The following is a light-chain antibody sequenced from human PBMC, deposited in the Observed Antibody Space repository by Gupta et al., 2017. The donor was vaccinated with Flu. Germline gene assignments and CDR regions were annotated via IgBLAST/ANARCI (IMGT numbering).Light chain of an antibody. J-gene: IGKJ1*01. CDR2: AAS. CDR1: QSIGNY. Sequence: QMPTTPSSLSASVGDRITITCRASQSIGNYLNWYQKKSGKAPELLMYAASSLQSGVPSRFSGSASGTDFTFTISNLQPEDFATYYCQQDYNLPWTFGQGTKVEIK. V-gene: IGKV1-33*01. CDR3: QQDYNLPWT.